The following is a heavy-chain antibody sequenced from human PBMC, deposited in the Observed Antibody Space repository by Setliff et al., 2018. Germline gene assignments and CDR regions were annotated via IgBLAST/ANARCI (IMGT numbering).Heavy chain of an antibody. D-gene: IGHD6-13*01. V-gene: IGHV4-38-2*01. J-gene: IGHJ4*02. Sequence: PSETLSLTCAVSGYSMSSGYYWGWFRQPPGKGLEWIGSIYHSGQTFYNPSLKSRATLSVDTSKNQFSLRLTSVPAADTAVYYCARGGLAAAATHWGQGTLVTVSA. CDR1: GYSMSSGYY. CDR3: ARGGLAAAATH. CDR2: IYHSGQT.